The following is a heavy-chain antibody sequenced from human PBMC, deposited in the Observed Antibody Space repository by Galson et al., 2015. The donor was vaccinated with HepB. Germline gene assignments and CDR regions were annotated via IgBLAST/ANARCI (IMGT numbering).Heavy chain of an antibody. V-gene: IGHV3-23*01. CDR2: ISNNGGST. D-gene: IGHD2-2*01. CDR1: GFTFSSYA. J-gene: IGHJ4*02. CDR3: ARGRGSSTTWH. Sequence: SLRLSCAASGFTFSSYAMSWVRQAPGKGLEWVSGISNNGGSTYDADSVKGRFTISRDNSKNTLYLQMNSLRAEDTAVYYCARGRGSSTTWHWGQGTLVTASA.